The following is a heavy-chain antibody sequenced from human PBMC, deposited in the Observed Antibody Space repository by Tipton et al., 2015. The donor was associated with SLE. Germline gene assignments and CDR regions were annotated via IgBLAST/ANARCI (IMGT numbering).Heavy chain of an antibody. D-gene: IGHD5-18*01. CDR1: GFTFSSYA. V-gene: IGHV3-64*04. CDR2: ISSNGGST. CDR3: ARAEGNTAMLY. Sequence: SLRLSCSASGFTFSSYAMHWVRQAPGKGLEYVSAISSNGGSTYYADSVKGRFTISRDNAKNSLYLQMNSLRAEDTAVYYCARAEGNTAMLYWGQGTLVTVSS. J-gene: IGHJ4*02.